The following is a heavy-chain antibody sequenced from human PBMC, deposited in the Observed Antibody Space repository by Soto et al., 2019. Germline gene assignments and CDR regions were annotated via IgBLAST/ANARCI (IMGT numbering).Heavy chain of an antibody. CDR3: VRGETKAHFDS. V-gene: IGHV4-59*01. CDR1: GDSIKHYY. CDR2: IYYIGAT. J-gene: IGHJ4*02. Sequence: QVQLQESGPGLVKPSETLSLTCTVSGDSIKHYYWNWIRQPPGKGLEWIGYIYYIGATNYNPSLKSRVTISKNQFSLKLTSVTAADTAVYYCVRGETKAHFDSWGQGILVTVSS. D-gene: IGHD3-16*01.